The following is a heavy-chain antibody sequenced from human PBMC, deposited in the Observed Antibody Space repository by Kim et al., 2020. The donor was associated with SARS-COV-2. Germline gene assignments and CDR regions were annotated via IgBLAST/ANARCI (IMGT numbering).Heavy chain of an antibody. CDR3: AREGQDNGGNSGFDY. Sequence: SETLSLTCTVSGGSISSYYWSWIRQPPGKGLEWIGYIYYSGSTNYNPSLKSRVTISVDTSKNQFSLKLSSVTAADTAVYYCAREGQDNGGNSGFDYWGQGTLVTVSS. CDR1: GGSISSYY. V-gene: IGHV4-59*01. D-gene: IGHD2-21*02. CDR2: IYYSGST. J-gene: IGHJ4*02.